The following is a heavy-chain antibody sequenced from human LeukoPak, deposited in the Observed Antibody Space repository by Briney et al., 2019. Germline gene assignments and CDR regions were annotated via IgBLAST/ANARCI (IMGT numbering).Heavy chain of an antibody. CDR1: GGSISSSSYY. J-gene: IGHJ4*02. D-gene: IGHD3-22*01. CDR3: ARQSIRDSSGYYYRY. V-gene: IGHV4-39*01. CDR2: IYYSGST. Sequence: SETLSLTCTVSGGSISSSSYYWGWIRQPPGKGLEWIGSIYYSGSTYYNPSLKSRVTISVDTSKNQFSLKLSSVTAADTAVYYCARQSIRDSSGYYYRYWGQGTLVTVSS.